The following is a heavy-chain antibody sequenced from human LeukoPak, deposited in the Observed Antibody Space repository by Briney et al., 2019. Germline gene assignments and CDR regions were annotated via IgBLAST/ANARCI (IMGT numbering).Heavy chain of an antibody. CDR3: ARVGYGDYFDY. CDR2: IKQDGSEK. CDR1: GFTFSSYW. Sequence: GGSLRLSCAASGFTFSSYWMSWVRQAPGKGLEWVANIKQDGSEKYYVDSVTGRFPISRDNAKNSLYLQMNSLRAEDTAVYYCARVGYGDYFDYWGQGTLVTVSS. J-gene: IGHJ4*02. V-gene: IGHV3-7*01. D-gene: IGHD4-17*01.